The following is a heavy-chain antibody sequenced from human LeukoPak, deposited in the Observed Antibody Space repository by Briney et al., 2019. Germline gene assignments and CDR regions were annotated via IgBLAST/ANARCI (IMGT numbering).Heavy chain of an antibody. V-gene: IGHV3-33*01. D-gene: IGHD3-22*01. J-gene: IGHJ4*02. Sequence: PGGSLRLSCAASGFTFSSYGMHWVRQAPGKGLEWVAVIWYDGSNKYYADSVKGRFTISRDNSKNTLYLQMNSLRAEDTAVYYCARDGPAYSPHYYDSSGPTTYFDYWGQGTLVTVPS. CDR3: ARDGPAYSPHYYDSSGPTTYFDY. CDR1: GFTFSSYG. CDR2: IWYDGSNK.